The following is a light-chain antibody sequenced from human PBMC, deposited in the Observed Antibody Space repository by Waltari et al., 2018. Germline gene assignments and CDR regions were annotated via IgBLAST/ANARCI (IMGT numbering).Light chain of an antibody. CDR2: GNT. CDR1: SPNFGAGYD. CDR3: QSFDSSLSASV. J-gene: IGLJ3*02. V-gene: IGLV1-40*01. Sequence: QPVLTQPPSMSGAPGQKVTIPCTGGSPNFGAGYDAQWYQQFPGTAPKLLIFGNTNRPAGVPGRFSGSRSGTSASLAIAGLQSEDEAVYYCQSFDSSLSASVFGIGTKLTVL.